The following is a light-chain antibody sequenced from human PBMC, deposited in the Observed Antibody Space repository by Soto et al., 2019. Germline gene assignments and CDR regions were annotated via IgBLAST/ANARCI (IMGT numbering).Light chain of an antibody. V-gene: IGKV3-20*01. CDR2: GAS. CDR3: HQYGSPPRT. CDR1: QSVSSTY. Sequence: EIVLTQSPGTLSLSPGERATLSCRASQSVSSTYLAWYQQKHGQAPRLLMYGASRRDTGIADRFSGSGSGTDFTLTISRLEPEDSAVYYCHQYGSPPRTFGQGTKVEIK. J-gene: IGKJ1*01.